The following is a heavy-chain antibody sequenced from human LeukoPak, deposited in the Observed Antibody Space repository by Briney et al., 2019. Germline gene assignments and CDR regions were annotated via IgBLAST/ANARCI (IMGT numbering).Heavy chain of an antibody. CDR1: GFTFSSYG. CDR2: ISYDGSNK. J-gene: IGHJ4*02. V-gene: IGHV3-30*03. CDR3: ARGLYGSSWYGLDY. D-gene: IGHD6-13*01. Sequence: TGRSLRLSCAASGFTFSSYGMHWVRQAPGKGLEWVAVISYDGSNKYYADSVKGRFTISRDNSKNTLYLQMNSLRADDTAVYYCARGLYGSSWYGLDYWGQGTLVTVSS.